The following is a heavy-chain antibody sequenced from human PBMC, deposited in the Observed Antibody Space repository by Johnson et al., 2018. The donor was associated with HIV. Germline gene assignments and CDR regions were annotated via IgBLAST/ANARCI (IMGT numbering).Heavy chain of an antibody. CDR2: ISSSGSTI. CDR3: AKGGAVAGTRDAFDI. D-gene: IGHD6-19*01. V-gene: IGHV3-48*01. CDR1: GFTFSSYD. J-gene: IGHJ3*02. Sequence: VQLVESGGGLVQPGGSLRLSCAASGFTFSSYDMHWVRQAPGKGLEWVSYISSSGSTIYYADSVKGRFTISRDNSKNTLYLQMNSLRAEDTAVYYCAKGGAVAGTRDAFDIWCQGTMVTVSS.